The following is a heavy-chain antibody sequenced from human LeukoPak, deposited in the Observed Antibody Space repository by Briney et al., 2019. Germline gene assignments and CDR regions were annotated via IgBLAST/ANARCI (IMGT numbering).Heavy chain of an antibody. CDR2: IYTTGST. CDR3: ARTRITLGLSAGMDV. J-gene: IGHJ6*02. D-gene: IGHD1-20*01. V-gene: IGHV4-4*08. Sequence: SEPLPPTSPFSVDSAIDYSWSWIGHPPGGDLKAIDYIYTTGSTNNNPSLQSRVTISVDTSKNQFSLRLSSVTAADTAVYYCARTRITLGLSAGMDVWGQGTTVTVSS. CDR1: VDSAIDYS.